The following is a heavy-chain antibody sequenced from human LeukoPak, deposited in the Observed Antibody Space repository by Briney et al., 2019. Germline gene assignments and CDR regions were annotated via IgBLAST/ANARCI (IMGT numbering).Heavy chain of an antibody. V-gene: IGHV4-59*12. Sequence: SETLSLTCTVSGGSISSYYWSWIRQPPGKGLEWIGYIYYSGSTYYNPSLKSRVTISVDTSKNQFSLKLSSVTAADTAVYYCARDGYCSSTSCYHHFDYWGQGTLVTVSS. CDR1: GGSISSYY. CDR2: IYYSGST. J-gene: IGHJ4*02. D-gene: IGHD2-2*03. CDR3: ARDGYCSSTSCYHHFDY.